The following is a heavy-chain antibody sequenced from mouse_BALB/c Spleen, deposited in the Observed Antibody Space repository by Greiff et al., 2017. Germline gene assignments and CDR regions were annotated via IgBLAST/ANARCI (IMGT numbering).Heavy chain of an antibody. Sequence: QVQLQQSGPGLVQPSQSLSITCTVSGFSLTSYGVHWVRQSPGTGLEWLGVIWSGGSTDYNAAFISRLSISKDNSKSQVFFKMNSLQANDTAIYYCARGKYGNYRYAMDYWGQGTSVTVSS. CDR1: GFSLTSYG. D-gene: IGHD2-10*02. CDR2: IWSGGST. J-gene: IGHJ4*01. CDR3: ARGKYGNYRYAMDY. V-gene: IGHV2-2*02.